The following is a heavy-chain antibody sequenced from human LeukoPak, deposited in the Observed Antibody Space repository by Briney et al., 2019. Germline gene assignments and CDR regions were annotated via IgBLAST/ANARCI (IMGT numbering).Heavy chain of an antibody. V-gene: IGHV4-34*01. CDR3: ARGLEGYGSGS. CDR1: GGSFSGYY. Sequence: PSETLSLTCAVYGGSFSGYYWSWIRQPPGKGLEWIGEINHSGSTNYNPSLKSRVTISVDTSKNQFPLKLSSVTAADTAVYYCARGLEGYGSGSWGQGTLVTVSS. CDR2: INHSGST. J-gene: IGHJ4*02. D-gene: IGHD3-10*01.